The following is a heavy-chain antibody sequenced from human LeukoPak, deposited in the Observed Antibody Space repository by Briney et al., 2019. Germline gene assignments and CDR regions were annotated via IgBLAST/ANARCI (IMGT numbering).Heavy chain of an antibody. J-gene: IGHJ6*02. Sequence: GESLQISSQGSGYSFTSYWIGWVRRMPGKGLEWMGIIYPGDSDTRYSPSFQGQVTISADKSISTAYLQWSSLKASDTAMYYCARQRYGSGSSSYYYYGMDVWGQGTTVTVSS. CDR1: GYSFTSYW. CDR2: IYPGDSDT. CDR3: ARQRYGSGSSSYYYYGMDV. V-gene: IGHV5-51*01. D-gene: IGHD3-10*01.